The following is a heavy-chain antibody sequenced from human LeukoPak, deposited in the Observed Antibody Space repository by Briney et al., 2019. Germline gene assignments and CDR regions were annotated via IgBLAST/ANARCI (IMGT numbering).Heavy chain of an antibody. Sequence: GGSLRLSCAASGFTFSYFYMTWIRQAPGKGLEWVSYISSSGSTIYYADSVKGRFTISRDNAKNSLYLQMNSLRAEDTAVYYCARGIAVAGRPFGWFDPWGQGTLVTVSS. V-gene: IGHV3-11*04. CDR3: ARGIAVAGRPFGWFDP. CDR1: GFTFSYFY. D-gene: IGHD6-19*01. J-gene: IGHJ5*02. CDR2: ISSSGSTI.